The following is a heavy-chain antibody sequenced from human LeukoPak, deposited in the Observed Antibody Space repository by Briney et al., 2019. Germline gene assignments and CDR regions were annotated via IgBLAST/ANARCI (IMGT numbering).Heavy chain of an antibody. Sequence: PGGSLRLSCAASGFTFSGSAIHWVRQSSGKGLEWVGQIDKKDKGYATATAYAASVKGRLTISRDDSINTAYLQMNSLRAEDTAVYYCAQVECRSRCSEGDYWGQGTLVTVSS. CDR1: GFTFSGSA. J-gene: IGHJ4*02. V-gene: IGHV3-73*01. CDR2: IDKKDKGYATAT. D-gene: IGHD6-13*01. CDR3: AQVECRSRCSEGDY.